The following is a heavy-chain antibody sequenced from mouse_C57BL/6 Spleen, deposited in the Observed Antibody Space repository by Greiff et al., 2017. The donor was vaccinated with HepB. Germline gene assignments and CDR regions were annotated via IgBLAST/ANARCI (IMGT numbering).Heavy chain of an antibody. J-gene: IGHJ2*01. D-gene: IGHD2-1*01. CDR1: GFTFSDYY. Sequence: EVMLVESGGGLVQPGGSLKLSCAASGFTFSDYYMYWVRQTPEKRLEWVAYISNGGGSTYYPDTVKGRFTISRDNAKNTLYLQMSRLKSEDTAMYYCAREGSYGNYFDCWGQGTTLTVSS. CDR3: AREGSYGNYFDC. CDR2: ISNGGGST. V-gene: IGHV5-12*01.